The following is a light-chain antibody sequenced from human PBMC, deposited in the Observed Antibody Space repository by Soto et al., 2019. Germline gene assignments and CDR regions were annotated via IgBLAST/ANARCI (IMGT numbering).Light chain of an antibody. J-gene: IGKJ4*01. CDR2: ATS. Sequence: DIQMTQSPSSLSASVGDRVTITCRAGQSIGTYLNWYQLKPGKAPNLLIYATSNLQRGVPSRFSGSGSGTDFTLTISSLQPEDFATYFCQQSYSASPLTFGGGTKVEIK. CDR1: QSIGTY. V-gene: IGKV1-39*01. CDR3: QQSYSASPLT.